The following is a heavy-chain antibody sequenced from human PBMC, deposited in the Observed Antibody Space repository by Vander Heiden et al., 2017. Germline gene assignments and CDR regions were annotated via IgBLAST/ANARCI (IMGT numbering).Heavy chain of an antibody. J-gene: IGHJ6*02. CDR1: GFTFRAFN. Sequence: EVQLVESGGGLVKPGGSLRHSCAAAGFTFRAFNMNWVRQARGKGLEWVSVVSTTSSYIYYADSVKGRFTISRDNAQTSLYLQMNSLRAEDTAVYFCARDLTPNYSTGWYHYGMDVWGQGTTVTVSS. CDR3: ARDLTPNYSTGWYHYGMDV. D-gene: IGHD6-19*01. CDR2: VSTTSSYI. V-gene: IGHV3-21*01.